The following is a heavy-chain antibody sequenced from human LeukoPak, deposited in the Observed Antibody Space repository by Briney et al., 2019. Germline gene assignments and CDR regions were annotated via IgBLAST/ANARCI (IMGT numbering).Heavy chain of an antibody. J-gene: IGHJ4*02. CDR3: ARQEARNYYYEGLDY. CDR2: ISYDGGIK. CDR1: GLTFSRYG. V-gene: IGHV3-30*03. D-gene: IGHD3-22*01. Sequence: GGSLRLSCAASGLTFSRYGIHWVRQAPGKGLEWVAVISYDGGIKYYADSVKGRFTIDRDNSKNTVYLQMNSLRPDDTAIYFCARQEARNYYYEGLDYWGPGNLVTVSS.